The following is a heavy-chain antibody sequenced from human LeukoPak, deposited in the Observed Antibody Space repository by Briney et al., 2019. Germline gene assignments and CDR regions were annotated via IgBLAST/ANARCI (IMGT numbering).Heavy chain of an antibody. CDR3: ARDREEQLVDY. CDR1: GFTVSSNY. D-gene: IGHD6-6*01. V-gene: IGHV3-11*04. Sequence: GGSLRLSCAASGFTVSSNYMSWVRQAPGKGLEWVSYISSSGSTIYYADSVKGRFTISRDNAKNSLYLQMNSLRAEDTAVYYCARDREEQLVDYWGQGTLVTVSS. CDR2: ISSSGSTI. J-gene: IGHJ4*02.